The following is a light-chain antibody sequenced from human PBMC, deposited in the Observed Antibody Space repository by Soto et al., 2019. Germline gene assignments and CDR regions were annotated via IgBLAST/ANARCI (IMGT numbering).Light chain of an antibody. CDR2: DAN. CDR3: CSYAGSTTFYV. V-gene: IGLV2-23*01. CDR1: SSDVGSYNL. Sequence: ALTQPASMSGSPGQSITISCTGTSSDVGSYNLVSWYQHHPGEAPKLIIYDANKRPSGISNRLSGSKSGNTASLTISGLQAEDEADYYCCSYAGSTTFYVFGIGTKVTVL. J-gene: IGLJ1*01.